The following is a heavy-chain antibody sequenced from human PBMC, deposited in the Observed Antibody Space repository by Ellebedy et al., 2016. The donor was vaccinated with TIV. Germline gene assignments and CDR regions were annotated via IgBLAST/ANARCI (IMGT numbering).Heavy chain of an antibody. J-gene: IGHJ4*02. D-gene: IGHD6-19*01. V-gene: IGHV3-23*01. CDR2: IGTTSLT. CDR3: AKGGIGEAGLGD. CDR1: GFTFSSYA. Sequence: GGSPRLSCAASGFTFSSYAMTWVRQASGKGLEWASSIGTTSLTFYADSVKGRFTISRDNSKNTLYLQMDSLRAEDTAVYHCAKGGIGEAGLGDWGQGTLVTVSS.